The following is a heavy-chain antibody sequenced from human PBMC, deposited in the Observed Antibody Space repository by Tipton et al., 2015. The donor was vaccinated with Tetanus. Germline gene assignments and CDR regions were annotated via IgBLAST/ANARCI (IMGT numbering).Heavy chain of an antibody. Sequence: TLSLTCNVTGALLTTGGYSWGWIRQPPGQGLEWIGYIYYSGSTYYNPSLKSRLTISVDTSKNQFSLKLSSVTAADTAVYYCARVKGTYNHYGLDVWGQGTTVTVAS. CDR2: IYYSGST. CDR1: GALLTTGGYS. CDR3: ARVKGTYNHYGLDV. D-gene: IGHD3-10*01. V-gene: IGHV4-30-2*05. J-gene: IGHJ6*02.